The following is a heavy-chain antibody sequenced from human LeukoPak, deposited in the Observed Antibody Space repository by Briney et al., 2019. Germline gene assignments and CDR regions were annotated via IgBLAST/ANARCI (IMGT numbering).Heavy chain of an antibody. CDR2: INPSGGST. D-gene: IGHD6-19*01. CDR3: ARGGSLAVAPHLYYFDY. Sequence: GASVKVSCKSSGYTFIAYYIHWVRQAPGQGLEWIGIINPSGGSTTYAQNFQGRVTMTRDTSTSAVYMELSSLRSEDTAVYYCARGGSLAVAPHLYYFDYWGQGTLVTVSS. J-gene: IGHJ4*02. CDR1: GYTFIAYY. V-gene: IGHV1-46*01.